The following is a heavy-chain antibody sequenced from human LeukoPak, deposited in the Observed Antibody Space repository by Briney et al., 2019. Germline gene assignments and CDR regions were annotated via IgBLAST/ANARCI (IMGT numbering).Heavy chain of an antibody. V-gene: IGHV4-34*01. CDR1: GGSSSDYF. Sequence: SETLSLTCAVYGGSSSDYFWSWIRQPPGKGLEWIGEINHRGSTNYSPSLKSRVTVSVDTAKNQFSLKVSSVTAADTAVYYCARRGPTKITIVRGALKAYYFYYYMDVWGKGTTVTISS. J-gene: IGHJ6*03. D-gene: IGHD3-10*01. CDR3: ARRGPTKITIVRGALKAYYFYYYMDV. CDR2: INHRGST.